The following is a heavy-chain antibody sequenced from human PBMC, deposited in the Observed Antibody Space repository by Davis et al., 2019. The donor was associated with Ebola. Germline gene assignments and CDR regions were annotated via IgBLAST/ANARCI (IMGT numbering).Heavy chain of an antibody. V-gene: IGHV1-8*02. Sequence: ASVKVSCKASGYTFTSYAMNWVRQATGQGLEWVGWINPNSGNTGYARKFQGRVTMTRITSINTAYMELSSLRSEDTAVYFCARDSSGVVGANDFDYWGQGTLVTVSS. J-gene: IGHJ4*02. D-gene: IGHD1-26*01. CDR3: ARDSSGVVGANDFDY. CDR1: GYTFTSYA. CDR2: INPNSGNT.